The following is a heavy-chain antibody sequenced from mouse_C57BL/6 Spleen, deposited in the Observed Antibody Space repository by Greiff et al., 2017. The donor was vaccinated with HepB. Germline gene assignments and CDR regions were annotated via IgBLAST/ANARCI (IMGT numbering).Heavy chain of an antibody. D-gene: IGHD2-4*01. CDR3: ARGKRKGHYDYDDWSAY. CDR1: GFSLTSYG. CDR2: IWSVGST. J-gene: IGHJ3*01. Sequence: QVQLQQSGPGLVQPSQSLSITCTVSGFSLTSYGVHWVRQSPGKGLEWLGVIWSVGSTDYNAAFISKLSISKDNSKSQVIFKMNSLQADDTAIYYCARGKRKGHYDYDDWSAYWGKGTLVTVSA. V-gene: IGHV2-2*01.